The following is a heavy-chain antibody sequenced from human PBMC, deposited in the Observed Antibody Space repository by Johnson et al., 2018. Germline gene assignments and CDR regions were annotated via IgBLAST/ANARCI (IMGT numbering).Heavy chain of an antibody. Sequence: QVQLVQSGGGLVQPGRSLRLSCTASGFTFGDYAMSWFRQAPGKGLEWVSHISSSGSTIYYADSVKGRFTVARDNTKNSLYLKVNSLRAGDTAVYDCARDLPEAAAGTVGYVQHWGQGTLVTVSS. CDR1: GFTFGDYA. D-gene: IGHD6-13*01. CDR2: ISSSGSTI. V-gene: IGHV3-11*01. J-gene: IGHJ1*01. CDR3: ARDLPEAAAGTVGYVQH.